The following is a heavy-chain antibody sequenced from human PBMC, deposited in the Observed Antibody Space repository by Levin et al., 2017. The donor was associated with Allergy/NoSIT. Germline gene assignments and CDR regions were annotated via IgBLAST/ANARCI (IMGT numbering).Heavy chain of an antibody. Sequence: SGGSLRLSCEGSGFNFSRYWMSWVRQAPGKGLEWVANIKQDGSEKYQVDSVKGRFTISRDNAKNSVYLEMTGLRAEDTGIYYCTRDRGGTSPWGQGTLVTVSS. J-gene: IGHJ5*02. V-gene: IGHV3-7*03. CDR2: IKQDGSEK. CDR1: GFNFSRYW. CDR3: TRDRGGTSP.